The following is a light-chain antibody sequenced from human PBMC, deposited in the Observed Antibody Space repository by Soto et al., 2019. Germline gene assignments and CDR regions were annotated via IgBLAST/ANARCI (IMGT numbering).Light chain of an antibody. CDR2: GAS. Sequence: EIVLTQSPGTLSLSPGERATLSCRASQSVSGSYLAWYQQKPGQAPRLLIYGASSRATGIPDRFSGSGSGTDFTLTISSLEPEDFAVYYCQQRSNWPPGITFGQGTRLEIK. CDR1: QSVSGSY. CDR3: QQRSNWPPGIT. J-gene: IGKJ5*01. V-gene: IGKV3D-20*02.